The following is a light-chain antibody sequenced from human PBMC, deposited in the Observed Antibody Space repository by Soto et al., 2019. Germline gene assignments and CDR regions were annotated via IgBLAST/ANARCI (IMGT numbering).Light chain of an antibody. CDR3: GSYAGSNAYV. CDR1: SSYVGGYNY. CDR2: HVS. J-gene: IGLJ1*01. V-gene: IGLV2-14*01. Sequence: QSVLTQPASVSGSPGQSITISCAGTSSYVGGYNYVSWYQQYPGKAPKVMIYHVSNRPSGVSNRFSGSRSGNTAPLTISGLQAEDEADYYCGSYAGSNAYVFGTGTKVTVL.